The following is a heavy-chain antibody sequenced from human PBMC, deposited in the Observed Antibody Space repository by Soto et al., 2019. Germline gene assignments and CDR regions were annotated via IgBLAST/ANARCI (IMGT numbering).Heavy chain of an antibody. Sequence: EVQLLESGGGLVQPGGSLRLSCVASGFTFSKYGITWVRQGPGKGLEWVAGISDSGDSTSYADSVKGRVTIFRDNSKNTLYVQMNNLRDEDAALYYCARARGPNGGYDYWGQGTLVTVSS. V-gene: IGHV3-23*01. D-gene: IGHD4-17*01. CDR3: ARARGPNGGYDY. J-gene: IGHJ4*02. CDR1: GFTFSKYG. CDR2: ISDSGDST.